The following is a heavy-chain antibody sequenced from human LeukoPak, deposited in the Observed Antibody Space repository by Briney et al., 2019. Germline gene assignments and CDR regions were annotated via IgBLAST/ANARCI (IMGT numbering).Heavy chain of an antibody. CDR3: AKIYAQVGTFDF. D-gene: IGHD2-21*02. J-gene: IGHJ4*02. CDR1: GFTVRSNY. V-gene: IGHV3-11*01. CDR2: ISSSGSTK. Sequence: GGTLRLSCAASGFTVRSNYMSWVRQAPGKGLEWGSYISSSGSTKYYADSVKGRFTISRDNAKNSLYLQMNSLRAEDTAVYYCAKIYAQVGTFDFWGQGILVTVSS.